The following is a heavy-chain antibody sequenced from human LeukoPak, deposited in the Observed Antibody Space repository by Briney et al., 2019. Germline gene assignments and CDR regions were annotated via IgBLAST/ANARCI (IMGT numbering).Heavy chain of an antibody. CDR1: GFTFSSYA. CDR3: ARVREAMVRGVIGAPFDY. CDR2: ISGSGGST. V-gene: IGHV3-23*01. Sequence: GGSLRLSCAASGFTFSSYAMSWVRQAPGKGLEWVSAISGSGGSTYYADSVKGRFTISRDNSKNTLYLQMNSLRAEDTAVYYCARVREAMVRGVIGAPFDYWGQGTLVTVSS. D-gene: IGHD3-10*01. J-gene: IGHJ4*02.